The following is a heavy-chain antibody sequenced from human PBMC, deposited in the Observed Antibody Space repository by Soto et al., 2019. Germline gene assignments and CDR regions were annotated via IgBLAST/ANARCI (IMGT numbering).Heavy chain of an antibody. CDR2: IIPLFSKT. V-gene: IGHV1-69*01. J-gene: IGHJ4*02. CDR3: ARDVGRSSGGDY. D-gene: IGHD3-16*01. CDR1: GGTFSTSS. Sequence: QVQLVQSGAEVKEPGTSVKVSCKSSGGTFSTSSFVWVRQGPGQGLEWMGGIIPLFSKTNVAQKFQGRATFTADESTRTAYMERSSLRSDDTAIYYCARDVGRSSGGDYWCQGTLVTVSS.